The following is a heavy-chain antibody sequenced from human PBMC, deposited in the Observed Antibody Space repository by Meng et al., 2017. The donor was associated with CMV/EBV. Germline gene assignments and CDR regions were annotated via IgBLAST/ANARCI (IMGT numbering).Heavy chain of an antibody. CDR3: ARVVKWELGYYFDY. CDR1: GYTFSSYD. J-gene: IGHJ4*02. Sequence: ASVKVSCKASGYTFSSYDINWVRQATGQGLEWMGWMNPHSGNTGYAQKIQGRVTMTRNTSISTAYMKLSSLRSEDTAVYYCARVVKWELGYYFDYWGQGSLVTVSS. CDR2: MNPHSGNT. V-gene: IGHV1-8*01. D-gene: IGHD1-26*01.